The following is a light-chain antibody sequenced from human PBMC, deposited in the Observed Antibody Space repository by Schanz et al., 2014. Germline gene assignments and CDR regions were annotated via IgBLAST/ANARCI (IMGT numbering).Light chain of an antibody. V-gene: IGLV2-11*01. Sequence: QSALTQPRSVSGSPGQSVTISCTGSSSDVGGYNFVSWYRQHPGKAPKLMIYDVSKWPSGVPDRFSGSKSGNTASLTISGLQAEDEADYYCSSYVGSNNLDFVFGTGTKLTVL. CDR3: SSYVGSNNLDFV. CDR2: DVS. J-gene: IGLJ1*01. CDR1: SSDVGGYNF.